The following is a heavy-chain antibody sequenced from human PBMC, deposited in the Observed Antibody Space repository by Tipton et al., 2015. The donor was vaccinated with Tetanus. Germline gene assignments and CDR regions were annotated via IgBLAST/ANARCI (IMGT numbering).Heavy chain of an antibody. D-gene: IGHD3-10*01. Sequence: TLSLTCTVSGGSISGSEYYWSWIRQHPGKGLEWIGYIYYSGSTYYNPSLKSRVTISVDTSKNQFSLKLSSVTAADTAVYYCARDRGVSRGVDYWGQGTLVTVSS. CDR3: ARDRGVSRGVDY. CDR1: GGSISGSEYY. V-gene: IGHV4-31*03. CDR2: IYYSGST. J-gene: IGHJ4*02.